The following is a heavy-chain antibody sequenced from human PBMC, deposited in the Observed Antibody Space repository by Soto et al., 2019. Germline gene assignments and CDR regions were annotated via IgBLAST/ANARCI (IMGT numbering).Heavy chain of an antibody. J-gene: IGHJ6*03. CDR1: GGSISSSSYY. CDR2: IYYSGST. CDR3: ASRGYIYYYYYMDV. Sequence: SETLSLTCTVSGGSISSSSYYWGWIRQPPGKGLEWIGSIYYSGSTYYNPSIKSRVTISVDTSKNQFSLKLSSVTAADTAVYYCASRGYIYYYYYMDVWGKGTTVTVSS. D-gene: IGHD5-12*01. V-gene: IGHV4-39*07.